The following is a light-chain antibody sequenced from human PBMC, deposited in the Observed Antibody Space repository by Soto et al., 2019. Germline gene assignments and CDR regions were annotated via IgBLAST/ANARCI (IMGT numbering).Light chain of an antibody. J-gene: IGKJ1*01. Sequence: DIVMTQSPISLPVTPGEPASISCRSSQSLLHSNGYNYLDWYLQKPGQSPQLLIYLGSNRASGVPDRFSGSGSGTEFTLTISSLQPDDFATYYCQQYKSYWTFGQGSKVDIK. CDR1: QSLLHSNGYNY. V-gene: IGKV2-28*01. CDR3: QQYKSYWT. CDR2: LGS.